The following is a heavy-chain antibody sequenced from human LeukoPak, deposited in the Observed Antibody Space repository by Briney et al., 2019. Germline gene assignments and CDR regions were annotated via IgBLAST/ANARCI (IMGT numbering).Heavy chain of an antibody. CDR2: INPNSGGT. V-gene: IGHV1-2*02. CDR1: GYTFTGYY. J-gene: IGHJ5*02. CDR3: ARDYYDSSGYHPDRNWFDP. D-gene: IGHD3-22*01. Sequence: ASVKVSCKASGYTFTGYYMHWVRQAPGQGLEWMGWINPNSGGTNYAQKFQGRVTMTRDTSISTAYMELSRLRSDDTAVYYCARDYYDSSGYHPDRNWFDPWGQGTLVTVSS.